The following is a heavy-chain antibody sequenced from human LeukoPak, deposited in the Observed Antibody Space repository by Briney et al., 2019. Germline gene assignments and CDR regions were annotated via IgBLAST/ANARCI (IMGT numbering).Heavy chain of an antibody. D-gene: IGHD1-26*01. V-gene: IGHV3-7*01. J-gene: IGHJ4*02. Sequence: PGGTLRLSCAVSGFTISRYWMTWVRQPPRQGLHWVANIKQDGREKYYEDSVNGRFTIYRENAKNSLYLQMNSLRAEDTAVYYCTSDNSGGDYWRQGTLVSVPS. CDR1: GFTISRYW. CDR2: IKQDGREK. CDR3: TSDNSGGDY.